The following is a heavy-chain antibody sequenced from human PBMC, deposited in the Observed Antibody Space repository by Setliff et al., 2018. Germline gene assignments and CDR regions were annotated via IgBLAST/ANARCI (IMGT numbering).Heavy chain of an antibody. CDR1: GYSFTNYW. CDR3: ARPMVRGVPDAFDI. D-gene: IGHD3-10*01. V-gene: IGHV5-51*01. Sequence: GESLKISCEGSGYSFTNYWIAWVRQMPGKGLEWMGIIYPGDSITRYSPSFQGQVTISADKSISTAYLQWSSLKASDTATYYCARPMVRGVPDAFDIWGQGTMVTVSS. J-gene: IGHJ3*02. CDR2: IYPGDSIT.